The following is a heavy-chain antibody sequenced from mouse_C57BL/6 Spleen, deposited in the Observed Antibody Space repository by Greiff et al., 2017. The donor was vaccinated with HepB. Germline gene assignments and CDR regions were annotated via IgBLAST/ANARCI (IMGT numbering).Heavy chain of an antibody. CDR3: ARGLRLDAMDY. D-gene: IGHD3-2*02. CDR1: GYTFTDYY. V-gene: IGHV1-19*01. J-gene: IGHJ4*01. CDR2: INPYNGGT. Sequence: VQLQQSGPVLVKPGASVKMSCKASGYTFTDYYMNWVKQSHGKSLEWIGVINPYNGGTSYNQKFKGKATVTVDKSSSTAYMELNSLTSEDSAVYYCARGLRLDAMDYWGQGTSVTVSS.